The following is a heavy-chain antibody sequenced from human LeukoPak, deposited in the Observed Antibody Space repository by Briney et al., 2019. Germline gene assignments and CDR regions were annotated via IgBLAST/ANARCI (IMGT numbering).Heavy chain of an antibody. Sequence: ASVKVSCKASGYTFTGYYMHWVRQAPGQGLEWMGWINPNSGGTNYAQKFQGRVTMTRDTSISTAYMELSRLRSEDTAVYYCARSTRYSSGWYVPYYYYGMDVWGQGTTVTVSS. CDR3: ARSTRYSSGWYVPYYYYGMDV. V-gene: IGHV1-2*02. CDR2: INPNSGGT. D-gene: IGHD6-19*01. J-gene: IGHJ6*02. CDR1: GYTFTGYY.